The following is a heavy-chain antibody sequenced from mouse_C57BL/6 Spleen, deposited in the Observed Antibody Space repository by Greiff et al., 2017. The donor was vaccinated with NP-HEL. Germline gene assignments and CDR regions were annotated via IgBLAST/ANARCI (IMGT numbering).Heavy chain of an antibody. CDR2: INPGSGGT. J-gene: IGHJ2*01. CDR3: ARSGPWTHHFDY. CDR1: GYAFTNYL. V-gene: IGHV1-54*01. Sequence: VQLQQSGAELVRPGTSVKVSCKASGYAFTNYLIEWVKQRPGQGLEWIGVINPGSGGTNYNEKFKGKATLTADKSSSTAYMQLSSLTSEDSAVYFCARSGPWTHHFDYWGQGTTLTVSS. D-gene: IGHD3-2*02.